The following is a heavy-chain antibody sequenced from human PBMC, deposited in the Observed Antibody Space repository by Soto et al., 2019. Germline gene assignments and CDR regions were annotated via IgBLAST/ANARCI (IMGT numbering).Heavy chain of an antibody. D-gene: IGHD2-15*01. J-gene: IGHJ5*02. CDR3: TSSSYCSGGSCYRFDP. CDR1: GFTFSNAW. Sequence: GGSLRLSCAASGFTFSNAWMSWVRQAPGKGLEWVGRIKSKTDGGTTDYAAPVKGRFTISRDDSKNTLYLQMNSLKTEDTAVYYCTSSSYCSGGSCYRFDPWGQGTLVTVSS. V-gene: IGHV3-15*01. CDR2: IKSKTDGGTT.